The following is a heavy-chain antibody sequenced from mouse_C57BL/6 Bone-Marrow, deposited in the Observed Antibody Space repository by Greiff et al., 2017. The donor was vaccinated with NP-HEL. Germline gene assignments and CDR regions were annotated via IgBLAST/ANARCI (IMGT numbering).Heavy chain of an antibody. CDR3: ASQTAQAYYAMDY. CDR1: GFTFSDYY. D-gene: IGHD3-2*02. V-gene: IGHV5-12*01. CDR2: ISNGGGST. Sequence: EVKLLESGGGLVQPGGSLKLSCSASGFTFSDYYMYWVRQTPEKRLEWVAYISNGGGSTYYPDTVKGRFTISRDNAKNTLYLQMSRLKSEDTAMYYCASQTAQAYYAMDYWGQGTSVTVSS. J-gene: IGHJ4*01.